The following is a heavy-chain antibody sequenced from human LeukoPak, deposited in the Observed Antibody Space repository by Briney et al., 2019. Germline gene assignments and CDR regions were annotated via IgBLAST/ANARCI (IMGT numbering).Heavy chain of an antibody. CDR2: VYSTGST. D-gene: IGHD3-3*01. Sequence: SETLSLTCTVSGGSISSYYWSWIRQPAGKGLEWIGRVYSTGSTNYNPSLKSRITMTVDTSMNQISLKMSSVTAADTAVYFCARVVYDFWSGEGAFDMWGQGTKVTVSS. V-gene: IGHV4-4*07. CDR1: GGSISSYY. J-gene: IGHJ3*02. CDR3: ARVVYDFWSGEGAFDM.